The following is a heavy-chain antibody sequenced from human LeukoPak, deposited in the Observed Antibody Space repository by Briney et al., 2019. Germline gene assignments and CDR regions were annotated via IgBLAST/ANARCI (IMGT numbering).Heavy chain of an antibody. D-gene: IGHD3-22*01. CDR2: ITGSGGTT. CDR1: GFTFNSYA. Sequence: GGSLRLSCAASGFTFNSYAMSWVRQAPGKGLEWVSGITGSGGTTYYADSVKGRFIISRDNSEKKLYLQMNSLRAEDTAVYYCARGDSSGYAHWGQGTLVTVSS. J-gene: IGHJ4*02. CDR3: ARGDSSGYAH. V-gene: IGHV3-23*01.